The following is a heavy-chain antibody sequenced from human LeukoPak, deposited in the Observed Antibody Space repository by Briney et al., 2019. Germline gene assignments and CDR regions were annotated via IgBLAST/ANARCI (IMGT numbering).Heavy chain of an antibody. CDR2: IYYSGTT. CDR3: GRRLEIATAIDY. D-gene: IGHD6-25*01. V-gene: IGHV4-39*01. CDR1: GGPIDSAGYF. Sequence: SETLSLTCTVSGGPIDSAGYFWDWIRQPPGQGLEWIGTIYYSGTTYYNPSLESRVTISVDTSKSQFSLDLTSMTAADTALYFCGRRLEIATAIDYWGQGILVTVSS. J-gene: IGHJ4*02.